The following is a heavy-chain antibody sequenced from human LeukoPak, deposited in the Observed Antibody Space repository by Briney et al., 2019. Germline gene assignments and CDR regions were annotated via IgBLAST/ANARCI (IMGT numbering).Heavy chain of an antibody. V-gene: IGHV4-34*01. D-gene: IGHD4-17*01. CDR2: INHSGST. Sequence: PSETLSLTRAVYGGSFSGYYWSWIRQPPGKGLEWIGEINHSGSTNYNPSLKSRVTISVDTSKNQFSLKLSSVTAADTAVYYCARAYGDYRYYYYYMDVWGKGTTVTVSS. CDR3: ARAYGDYRYYYYYMDV. CDR1: GGSFSGYY. J-gene: IGHJ6*03.